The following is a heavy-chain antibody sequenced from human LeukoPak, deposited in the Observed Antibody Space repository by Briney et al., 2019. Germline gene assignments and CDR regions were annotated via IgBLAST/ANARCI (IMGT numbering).Heavy chain of an antibody. CDR2: MNPNSGNT. CDR3: ARETGVKHYYYGMDV. CDR1: GYTFTSYD. J-gene: IGHJ6*02. D-gene: IGHD1-1*01. Sequence: WASVKVSCKASGYTFTSYDINWVRQATGQGLEWMGWMNPNSGNTGYAQKLQGRVTMTTDTSTSTAYMELRSLRSDDTAVYYCARETGVKHYYYGMDVWGQGTTVTVSS. V-gene: IGHV1-8*01.